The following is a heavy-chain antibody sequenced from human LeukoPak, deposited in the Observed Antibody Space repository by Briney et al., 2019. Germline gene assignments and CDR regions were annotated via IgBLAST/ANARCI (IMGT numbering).Heavy chain of an antibody. CDR2: IYPGDSDT. CDR1: GYSFSDYW. Sequence: GESLKISCKGSGYSFSDYWIGWVRQMPGKGLEWMGIIYPGDSDTRYSPSFQGQVTISADKSISTAYLQWSSLKASDTAMYYCARLSLVRGYSGSEGYFDYWGQGTLVTVSS. D-gene: IGHD1-26*01. V-gene: IGHV5-51*01. CDR3: ARLSLVRGYSGSEGYFDY. J-gene: IGHJ4*02.